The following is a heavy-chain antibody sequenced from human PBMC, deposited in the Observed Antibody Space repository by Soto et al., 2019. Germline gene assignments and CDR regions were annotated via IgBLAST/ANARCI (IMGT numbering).Heavy chain of an antibody. V-gene: IGHV4-31*03. J-gene: IGHJ5*02. CDR3: RRDETIGYGNWFDP. Sequence: TLSLTCPVSGGSISSGYYWSWSRQLPEKGLEWIGYIYHTGATHYNPSLKTRVTISVDTTKNQFLLMLTSVTAAAAAVYYCRRDETIGYGNWFDPWGQGTLVTVSS. CDR1: GGSISSGYY. CDR2: IYHTGAT. D-gene: IGHD3-22*01.